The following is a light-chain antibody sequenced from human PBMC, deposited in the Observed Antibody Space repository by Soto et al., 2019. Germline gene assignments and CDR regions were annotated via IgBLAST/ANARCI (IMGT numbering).Light chain of an antibody. Sequence: DIQMTQSPSSLSASVGDRVTITCQASQDITNYLNWYQQQPGKAPRLLGYDGSNLDTGVPSRFSGSGSGTHFSFTISSLHPEDIATYYCQQFDSLPITFGQGTRLEI. V-gene: IGKV1-33*01. CDR3: QQFDSLPIT. CDR1: QDITNY. J-gene: IGKJ5*01. CDR2: DGS.